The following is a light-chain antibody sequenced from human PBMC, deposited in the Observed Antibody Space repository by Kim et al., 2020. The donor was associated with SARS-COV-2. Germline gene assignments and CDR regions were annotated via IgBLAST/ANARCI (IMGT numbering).Light chain of an antibody. CDR1: QSISSW. J-gene: IGKJ2*01. Sequence: DIQMTQSPSTLSASVGDRVTITCRASQSISSWLAWYQQKPGKAPNLLIYKASSLQSGVPSRFSASGSGTEFTLTISSLQPDDSATYYCQQYKSYPLTFGQGTSLEI. CDR2: KAS. CDR3: QQYKSYPLT. V-gene: IGKV1-5*03.